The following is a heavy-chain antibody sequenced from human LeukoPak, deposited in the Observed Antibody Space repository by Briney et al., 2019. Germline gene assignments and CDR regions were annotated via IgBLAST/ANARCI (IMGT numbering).Heavy chain of an antibody. CDR3: VREDSSGYYYGAFVI. CDR2: INPNSGGT. J-gene: IGHJ3*02. V-gene: IGHV1-2*06. Sequence: ASVKVSCKASGYTFTGYYMHWVRQAPGQGLEWMGRINPNSGGTNYAQKFQGRVTMTRDTSISTAYMELSRLRSDDTAVYYCVREDSSGYYYGAFVISGQGTMVTVSP. D-gene: IGHD3-22*01. CDR1: GYTFTGYY.